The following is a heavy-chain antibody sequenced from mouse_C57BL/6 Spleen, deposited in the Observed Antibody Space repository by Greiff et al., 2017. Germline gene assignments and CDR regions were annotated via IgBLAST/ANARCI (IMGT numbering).Heavy chain of an antibody. Sequence: QVQLQQPGAELVRPGSSVKLSCKASGYTFTSYWMDWVKQRPGQGLEWIGNIYPSDSETHYNQKFKDKATLTVDKSSSTAYMQLSSLTSEVSAFYCIARVHSHYYFDYWGQGTTLTVSS. V-gene: IGHV1-61*01. J-gene: IGHJ2*01. CDR1: GYTFTSYW. CDR3: ARVHSHYYFDY. CDR2: IYPSDSET.